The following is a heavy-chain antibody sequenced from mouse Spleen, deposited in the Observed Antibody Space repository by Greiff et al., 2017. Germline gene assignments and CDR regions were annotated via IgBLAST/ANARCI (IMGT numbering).Heavy chain of an antibody. D-gene: IGHD1-1*01. V-gene: IGHV2-9*01. CDR2: IWGGGST. J-gene: IGHJ1*01. CDR1: GFSLTSYG. Sequence: VQRVESGPGLVAPSQSLSITCTVSGFSLTSYGVDWVRQPPGKGLEWLGVIWGGGSTNYNSALMSRLSISKDNSKSQVFLKMNSLQTDDTAMYYCAKHGRDYYGSSYGYFDVWGAGTTVTVSS. CDR3: AKHGRDYYGSSYGYFDV.